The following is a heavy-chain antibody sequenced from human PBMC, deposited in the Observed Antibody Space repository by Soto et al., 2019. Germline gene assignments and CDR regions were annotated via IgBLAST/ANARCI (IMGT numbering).Heavy chain of an antibody. Sequence: QLQLQESGPGLVKPSETLSLTCTVSGGSISSSSYYWGWIRQPPGKGLEWIGSIYYSGSTYYNPSLKSRVTISVDTSKNQFSLKLSSVTAADTAVYYCALPGIAVAFRPDHAFDIWGQGTMVTVSS. CDR2: IYYSGST. CDR1: GGSISSSSYY. D-gene: IGHD6-19*01. V-gene: IGHV4-39*01. J-gene: IGHJ3*02. CDR3: ALPGIAVAFRPDHAFDI.